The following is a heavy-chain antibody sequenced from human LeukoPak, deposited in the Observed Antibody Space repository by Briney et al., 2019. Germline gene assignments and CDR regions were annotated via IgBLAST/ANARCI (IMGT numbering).Heavy chain of an antibody. V-gene: IGHV3-30-3*01. Sequence: GGSLRLSCAASGFTYSSYAMNWVRQAPGKGLEWVAVISYDGSNKYYADSVKGRFTISRDNPKNTLYLQMNSLRAEDTAVYYCARGVGANNWFDPWGQGTLVTVSS. J-gene: IGHJ5*02. CDR3: ARGVGANNWFDP. CDR2: ISYDGSNK. CDR1: GFTYSSYA. D-gene: IGHD1-26*01.